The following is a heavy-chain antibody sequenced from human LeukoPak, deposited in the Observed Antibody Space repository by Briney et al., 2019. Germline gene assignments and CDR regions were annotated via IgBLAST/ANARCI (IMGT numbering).Heavy chain of an antibody. J-gene: IGHJ4*02. CDR2: ISGSGGST. CDR1: GFTFSSYA. Sequence: GGSLRLSCAASGFTFSSYAMSWVRQAPGKGLEWVSAISGSGGSTYYADSVKGRFTISRDNSKNTLYLQMNSLRAEDTAVYYCAKDRLRGRYFDWFLYWGQGTLVTVSS. CDR3: AKDRLRGRYFDWFLY. D-gene: IGHD3-9*01. V-gene: IGHV3-23*01.